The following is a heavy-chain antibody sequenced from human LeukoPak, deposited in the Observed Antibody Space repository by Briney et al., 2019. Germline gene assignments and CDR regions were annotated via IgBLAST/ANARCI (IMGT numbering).Heavy chain of an antibody. CDR1: GFTFDDYA. V-gene: IGHV3-9*01. J-gene: IGHJ4*02. D-gene: IGHD1-26*01. CDR2: ISWNSGSI. CDR3: AGGRGFLIDS. Sequence: GRSLRLSCAASGFTFDDYAMHWVRQAPGKGLEWVSGISWNSGSIGYADSVKGRFTISRDNAKNSLYLQMYSLRAEDAAVYYCAGGRGFLIDSWGQGTLVTVSS.